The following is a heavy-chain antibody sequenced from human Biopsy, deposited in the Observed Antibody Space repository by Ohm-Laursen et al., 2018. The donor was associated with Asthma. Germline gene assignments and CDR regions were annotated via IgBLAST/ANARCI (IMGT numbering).Heavy chain of an antibody. CDR2: AHFSGST. CDR3: ARVRRYGDIFFGMDV. Sequence: TLSLTCTVSGGYIDSHDWSWCWIRQSPGKGLQWLGYAHFSGSTHYNPSLDRRIRMSVDTSKSQVSLSLTSVSAADTAVYFCARVRRYGDIFFGMDVLGQGTTVTVSS. CDR1: GGYIDSHDWS. V-gene: IGHV4-30-4*01. J-gene: IGHJ6*01. D-gene: IGHD4-17*01.